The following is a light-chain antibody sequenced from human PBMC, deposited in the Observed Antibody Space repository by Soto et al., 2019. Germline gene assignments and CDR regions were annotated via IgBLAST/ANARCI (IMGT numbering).Light chain of an antibody. CDR3: QQSHSIPWT. CDR1: QSISDS. Sequence: DIQMTQSPSTLSASVGDRVTITCRASQSISDSLAWYQQKPGKAPDLLIYDASSLESGVPPRFSGSGSGTDFTLTITSLQPEDFATYYCQQSHSIPWTFGQGTKVDI. J-gene: IGKJ1*01. CDR2: DAS. V-gene: IGKV1-5*01.